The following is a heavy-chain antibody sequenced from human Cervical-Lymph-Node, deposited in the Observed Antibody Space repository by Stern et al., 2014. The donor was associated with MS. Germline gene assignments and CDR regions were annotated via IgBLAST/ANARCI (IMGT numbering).Heavy chain of an antibody. CDR2: ISLTYGAR. CDR3: ARENGGWSHHSWFDP. J-gene: IGHJ5*02. V-gene: IGHV1-69*01. D-gene: IGHD2-8*01. Sequence: VQLVQSGPAIKPPGSSVKVSCKASGDSFSTKAISWVRQAPGQGPERMGAISLTYGARDYAQKFQGRITLTADVATNTAYLDLSGLRSDDSAVYYCARENGGWSHHSWFDPWGQGTRVIVSS. CDR1: GDSFSTKA.